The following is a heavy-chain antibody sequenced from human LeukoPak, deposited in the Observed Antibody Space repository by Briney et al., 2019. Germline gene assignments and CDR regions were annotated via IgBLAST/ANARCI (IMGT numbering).Heavy chain of an antibody. CDR3: ARVKQWLRWYFDL. CDR1: GGSISTFY. CDR2: IYPSGFT. V-gene: IGHV4-4*07. Sequence: SETLSLTCTVSGGSISTFYWSWIRQPAGRGLEWIGRIYPSGFTSDNPSLKSRVTISVDTSKNQFSLKLSSVTAADTAVYYCARVKQWLRWYFDLWGRGTLVTVSS. D-gene: IGHD6-19*01. J-gene: IGHJ2*01.